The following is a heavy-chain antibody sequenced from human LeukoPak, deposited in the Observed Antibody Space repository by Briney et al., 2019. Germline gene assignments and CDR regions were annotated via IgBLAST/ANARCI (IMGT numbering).Heavy chain of an antibody. CDR1: GFTFSSYG. V-gene: IGHV3-30*02. CDR3: AKGARGTYHNSRYYYFDY. J-gene: IGHJ4*02. CDR2: IRYDGSNK. D-gene: IGHD1-26*01. Sequence: PGGSLRLSCAASGFTFSSYGMHWVRQAPGKGLEWVAFIRYDGSNKYYGDSVKGRFTISRDNSKKTLYLQMNSLRAEDTAVYYCAKGARGTYHNSRYYYFDYWGQGTLVTVSS.